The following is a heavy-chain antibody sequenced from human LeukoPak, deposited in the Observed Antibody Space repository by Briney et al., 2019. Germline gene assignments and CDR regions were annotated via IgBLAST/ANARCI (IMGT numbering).Heavy chain of an antibody. J-gene: IGHJ1*01. V-gene: IGHV3-30*02. Sequence: GGSLRLSCAASGFTFNGYGMHWVRQAPGKGLEWVAFIHYDGNNKYYADSVKGRFTISRDNSKNTMYLQLNSLSAEDTAMYYCAKDGEYCTTNSCPPGDYFDHWGQGTLVTVSS. CDR1: GFTFNGYG. CDR3: AKDGEYCTTNSCPPGDYFDH. D-gene: IGHD2-2*01. CDR2: IHYDGNNK.